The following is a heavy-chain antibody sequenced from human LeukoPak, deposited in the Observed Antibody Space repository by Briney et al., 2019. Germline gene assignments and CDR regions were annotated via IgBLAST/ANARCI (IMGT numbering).Heavy chain of an antibody. J-gene: IGHJ6*02. D-gene: IGHD2-8*01. CDR3: ARDTYESYCPTTSCYGLDV. V-gene: IGHV4-4*07. Sequence: SETLSLTCSVSGGSISRFYWSWIRQPAGKGLEWIGRIYPTGSTHYNPSLKSPVTMSVDTSRNQFSLKLSSVTAADTAVYFCARDTYESYCPTTSCYGLDVWGQGTTVTVSS. CDR1: GGSISRFY. CDR2: IYPTGST.